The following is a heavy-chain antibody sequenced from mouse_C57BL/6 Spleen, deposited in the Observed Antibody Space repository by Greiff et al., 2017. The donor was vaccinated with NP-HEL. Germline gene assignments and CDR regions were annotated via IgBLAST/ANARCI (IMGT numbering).Heavy chain of an antibody. CDR3: ATLYYGSSYGAMDY. CDR1: GYTFTSYW. D-gene: IGHD1-1*01. CDR2: INPSSGYT. V-gene: IGHV1-7*01. J-gene: IGHJ4*01. Sequence: QVQLQQSGAELAKPGASVKLSCKASGYTFTSYWMHWVKQRPGQGLEWIGYINPSSGYTKSNQKFKDKATLTADKPSSTAYMQLSRLTYEDSAVYYCATLYYGSSYGAMDYWGQGNS.